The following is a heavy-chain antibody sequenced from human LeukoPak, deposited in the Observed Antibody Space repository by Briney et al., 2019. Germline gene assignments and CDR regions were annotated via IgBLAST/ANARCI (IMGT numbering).Heavy chain of an antibody. D-gene: IGHD2-15*01. J-gene: IGHJ1*01. CDR1: GFTFRSYT. CDR3: AKAPTPVVAATLFHH. CDR2: ISGSGGNT. V-gene: IGHV3-23*01. Sequence: GGSLRLPCAASGFTFRSYTMSWVRQAPGKGLEWVSVISGSGGNTYYAAPVKGRFTISRDNSKNTLYMQMNSLRAEDTAVYYCAKAPTPVVAATLFHHWGQGTLVTVS.